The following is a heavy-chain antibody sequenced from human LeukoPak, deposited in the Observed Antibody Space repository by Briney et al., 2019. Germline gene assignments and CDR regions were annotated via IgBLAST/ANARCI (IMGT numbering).Heavy chain of an antibody. Sequence: SETLSLTCAVYGGSFSGYYWSWIRQPPGKGLEWIGEINHSGSTNYNPFLKSRVTISVDTSKNQFSLKLSSVTAADTAVYYCARYDYGDPPWGQGTLVTVSS. V-gene: IGHV4-34*01. CDR3: ARYDYGDPP. CDR2: INHSGST. CDR1: GGSFSGYY. J-gene: IGHJ5*02. D-gene: IGHD4-17*01.